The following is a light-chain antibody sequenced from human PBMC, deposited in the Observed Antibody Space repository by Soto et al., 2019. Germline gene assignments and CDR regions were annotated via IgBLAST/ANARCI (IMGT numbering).Light chain of an antibody. Sequence: DIQMTQSPSTLSASVGDRVTITCRASQTISNWLAWYQQKPGKAPKLLIYKASTLDSGVPSRFSGSGSGTEFTLTISSLQPDDFATYYCQQYESYPWTFGRGTKVDIK. V-gene: IGKV1-5*03. CDR1: QTISNW. CDR3: QQYESYPWT. CDR2: KAS. J-gene: IGKJ1*01.